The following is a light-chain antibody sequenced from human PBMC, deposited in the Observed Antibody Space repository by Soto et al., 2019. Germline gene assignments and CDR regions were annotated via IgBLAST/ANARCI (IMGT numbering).Light chain of an antibody. CDR1: QNIHPW. Sequence: DIHLTQSPSSLSASGGDRGTSTCRARQNIHPWLAWFQLKPGKAPKLLVYNASSLVSGVPSRFAASGSETEFTLTIDSLQPDDFETYYCQQLNTFPITFGQGTRLEIK. CDR3: QQLNTFPIT. V-gene: IGKV1-5*01. CDR2: NAS. J-gene: IGKJ5*01.